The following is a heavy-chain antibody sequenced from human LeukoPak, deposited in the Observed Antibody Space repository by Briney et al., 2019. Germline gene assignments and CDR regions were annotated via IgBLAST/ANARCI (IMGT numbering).Heavy chain of an antibody. J-gene: IGHJ4*02. CDR2: IGGSGGST. Sequence: HAGGSLRLSCAASGFTFSSYAMSWVRQAPGKGLEWVSAIGGSGGSTYYADSVKGRFTISRDNSKNTLYLQMNSLRAEDTAVYYCAKGMGIAARQAFDYWGQGTLVTVSS. D-gene: IGHD6-6*01. CDR1: GFTFSSYA. V-gene: IGHV3-23*01. CDR3: AKGMGIAARQAFDY.